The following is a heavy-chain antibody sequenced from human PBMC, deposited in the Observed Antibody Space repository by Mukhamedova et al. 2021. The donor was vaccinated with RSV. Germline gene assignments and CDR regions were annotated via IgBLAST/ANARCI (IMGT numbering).Heavy chain of an antibody. CDR2: IKPGDSDV. Sequence: GKGLEWVGIIKPGDSDVRYSPSFQGQVTISANESITTAYLQWSSLRASDSAVYFCARQDSFYSTSSFWGQGSLVTVSS. J-gene: IGHJ4*02. D-gene: IGHD6-6*01. V-gene: IGHV5-51*01. CDR3: ARQDSFYSTSSF.